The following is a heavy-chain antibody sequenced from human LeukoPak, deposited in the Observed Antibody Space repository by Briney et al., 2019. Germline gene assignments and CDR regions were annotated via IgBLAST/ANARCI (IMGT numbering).Heavy chain of an antibody. CDR1: GFTVSSNY. D-gene: IGHD6-6*01. Sequence: PGGSLRLSCAASGFTVSSNYMSWVRQAPGKGLKWVALISYDGNIKYYADSVKGRFTISRDNSKNTLSLQMNSLRPEDTAVYYCARAHLSSSSTDYMDVWGKGTTVTVSS. CDR3: ARAHLSSSSTDYMDV. V-gene: IGHV3-30*03. CDR2: ISYDGNIK. J-gene: IGHJ6*03.